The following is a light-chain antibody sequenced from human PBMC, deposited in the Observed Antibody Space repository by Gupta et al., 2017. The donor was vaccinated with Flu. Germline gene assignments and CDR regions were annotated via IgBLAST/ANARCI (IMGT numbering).Light chain of an antibody. CDR2: GAS. CDR1: QSVSSSY. CDR3: PQYGSSGT. J-gene: IGKJ1*01. V-gene: IGKV3-20*01. Sequence: EIVLTQSPGTLSLSPGERATLSCRASQSVSSSYLAWYQQKPGQAPRLLIYGASSRATGIPHRFSGSGSGTDFILTISRLEPEDFAVYYCPQYGSSGTFGQGTKVEIK.